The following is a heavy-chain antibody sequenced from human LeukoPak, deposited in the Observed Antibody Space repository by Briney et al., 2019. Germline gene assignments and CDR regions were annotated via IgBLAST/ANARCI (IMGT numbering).Heavy chain of an antibody. Sequence: GGSLRLSCAASGFTFSSYDMHWVRQATGKGLEWFSGISTAGETNYPGSVKGRFTISRENAKNSVYLQMNSLRAGDTAVYCAREIAVAGTWYFDLWGRGTLVTVSS. J-gene: IGHJ2*01. CDR2: ISTAGET. CDR1: GFTFSSYD. D-gene: IGHD6-19*01. V-gene: IGHV3-13*01. CDR3: AREIAVAGTWYFDL.